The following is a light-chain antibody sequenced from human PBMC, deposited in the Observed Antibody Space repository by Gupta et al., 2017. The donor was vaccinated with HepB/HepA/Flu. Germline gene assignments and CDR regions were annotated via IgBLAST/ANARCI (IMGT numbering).Light chain of an antibody. CDR3: QVWDSSHYV. Sequence: SYDLTQPPSVSVSPGQTATITCSGNNLGNKYTCWYQQKAGQSPTLVIYQDNQRPSGIPARFSASNSGNTATLTISGTQPADEADYYRQVWDSSHYVFGSGTKVTLL. V-gene: IGLV3-1*01. J-gene: IGLJ1*01. CDR1: NLGNKY. CDR2: QDN.